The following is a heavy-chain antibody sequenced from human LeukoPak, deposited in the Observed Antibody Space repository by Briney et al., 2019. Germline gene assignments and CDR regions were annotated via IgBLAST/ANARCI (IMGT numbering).Heavy chain of an antibody. CDR1: GGSISSYY. CDR2: IYYSGST. Sequence: SETLSLTCTVSGGSISSYYWSWLRQPPGKGLEWIGYIYYSGSTKYNPSLKSRVTISVDRPKDQLSLKLSSVTAADTAVYYCARDHYDGSGYDAFDIWGKGTMVTVSS. J-gene: IGHJ3*02. CDR3: ARDHYDGSGYDAFDI. V-gene: IGHV4-59*12. D-gene: IGHD3-22*01.